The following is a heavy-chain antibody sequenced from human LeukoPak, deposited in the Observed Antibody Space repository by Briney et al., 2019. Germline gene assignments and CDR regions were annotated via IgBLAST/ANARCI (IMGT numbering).Heavy chain of an antibody. V-gene: IGHV3-7*01. CDR1: GFTFSNYW. J-gene: IGHJ4*02. Sequence: GGSLRLSCAASGFTFSNYWMNWVRQAPGKGLEWVASIGQDGSEDYYVDSVKGRFTISRDNAKNSLYLQMNSLRLEDTAVYYCATGGGWYFDYWGQGALITASS. CDR3: ATGGGWYFDY. CDR2: IGQDGSED. D-gene: IGHD6-19*01.